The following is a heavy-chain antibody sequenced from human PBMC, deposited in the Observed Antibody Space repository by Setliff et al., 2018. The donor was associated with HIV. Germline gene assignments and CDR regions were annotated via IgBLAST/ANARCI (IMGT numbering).Heavy chain of an antibody. D-gene: IGHD6-19*01. CDR2: INTSGGSA. J-gene: IGHJ4*01. V-gene: IGHV1-46*01. CDR3: ARNQGDSSGWYAGDY. CDR1: GYTFTSYP. Sequence: PSVKVSCKASGYTFTSYPMHWVRQAPGQGLEWMGVINTSGGSAGYAEKSRGRVTMTRDTSTSTVYMDLRNLRSEDTAVYYCARNQGDSSGWYAGDYWGHGTLVTVSS.